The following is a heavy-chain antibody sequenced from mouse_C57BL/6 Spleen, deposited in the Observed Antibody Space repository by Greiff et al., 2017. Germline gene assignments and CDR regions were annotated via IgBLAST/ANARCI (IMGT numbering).Heavy chain of an antibody. CDR1: GYTFTSYW. J-gene: IGHJ4*01. D-gene: IGHD4-1*01. CDR3: ARVGREGDSAMDY. V-gene: IGHV1-69*01. CDR2: IDPSDSYT. Sequence: VQLQQPGAELVMPGASVKLSCKASGYTFTSYWMHWVKQRPGPGLAWIGEIDPSDSYTNYNQKFKGKSTLTVDKSSSTAYMQLSSLTAEDSAVYYCARVGREGDSAMDYWGQGTSVTVSS.